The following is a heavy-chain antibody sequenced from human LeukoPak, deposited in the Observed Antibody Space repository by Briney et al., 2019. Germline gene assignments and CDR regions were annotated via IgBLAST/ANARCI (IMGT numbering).Heavy chain of an antibody. CDR3: ARVSWFPGTSYYFMDA. V-gene: IGHV4-59*01. D-gene: IGHD1-1*01. CDR2: IHYSGTT. Sequence: SETLSLTCTVSGGSISSYYWSWIRQPPGKGLEWIGYIHYSGTTNYNPSLKSRVTISVDTSKNQFSLKLNSVTAADTAVYYCARVSWFPGTSYYFMDAWGKGTTVTVSS. CDR1: GGSISSYY. J-gene: IGHJ6*03.